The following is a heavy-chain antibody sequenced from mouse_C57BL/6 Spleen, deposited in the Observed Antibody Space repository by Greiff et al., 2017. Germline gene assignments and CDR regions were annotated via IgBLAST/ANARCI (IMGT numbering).Heavy chain of an antibody. D-gene: IGHD1-1*01. V-gene: IGHV5-4*01. CDR2: ISDGGSYT. Sequence: EVQRVESGGGLVKPGGSLKLSCAASGFTFSSYAMSWVRQTPEKRLEWVATISDGGSYTYYPDNVKGRFTISRDNAKNNLYLQMSHLKSEDTAMYYCARDEEDYYGSSSGYFDYWGQGTTLTVSS. CDR3: ARDEEDYYGSSSGYFDY. CDR1: GFTFSSYA. J-gene: IGHJ2*01.